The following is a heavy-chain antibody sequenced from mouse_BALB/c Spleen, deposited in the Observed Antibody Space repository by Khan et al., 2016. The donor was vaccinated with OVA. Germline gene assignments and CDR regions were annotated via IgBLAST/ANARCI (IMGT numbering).Heavy chain of an antibody. Sequence: VQLQQSGAELVKPGASVKLSCTVSGFNITDTYIHWVNQRPEQGLEWIGRIDPATDNIKYDPKFQGKATITSATSSNGVDIHLSSLTSEDTAVYYCARTEIHYYSSEVMDYWGQGTSVTVSS. J-gene: IGHJ4*01. CDR1: GFNITDTY. V-gene: IGHV14-3*02. CDR3: ARTEIHYYSSEVMDY. D-gene: IGHD1-2*01. CDR2: IDPATDNI.